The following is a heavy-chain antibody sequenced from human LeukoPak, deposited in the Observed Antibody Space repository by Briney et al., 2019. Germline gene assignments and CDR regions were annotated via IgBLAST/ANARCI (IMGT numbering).Heavy chain of an antibody. J-gene: IGHJ4*02. CDR1: GFTFSSYA. CDR2: ISYDGSNE. Sequence: PGRSLRLSCAASGFTFSSYAMHWVRQAPGKGLEWVAVISYDGSNEYYADSVKGRFTISRDNSKNTLYLQMNSLRAEDTAVYYCARVVGSSGWYDYWGQGTLVTVSS. CDR3: ARVVGSSGWYDY. D-gene: IGHD6-19*01. V-gene: IGHV3-30*04.